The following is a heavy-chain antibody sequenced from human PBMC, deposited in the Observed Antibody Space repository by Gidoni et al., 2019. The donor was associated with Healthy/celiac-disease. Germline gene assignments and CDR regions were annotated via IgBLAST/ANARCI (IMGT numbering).Heavy chain of an antibody. J-gene: IGHJ5*02. CDR1: GFTFSSYW. CDR2: IKQDGSEK. Sequence: EVQLVESGGGLVQPGGSLRLSCAASGFTFSSYWMSWVRQAPGKGLEWVANIKQDGSEKYYVDSVKGRFTISRDNAKNSLYLQMNSLRAEDTAVYYCARGNSHLSPWGHWFDPWGQGTLVTVSS. V-gene: IGHV3-7*03. D-gene: IGHD7-27*01. CDR3: ARGNSHLSPWGHWFDP.